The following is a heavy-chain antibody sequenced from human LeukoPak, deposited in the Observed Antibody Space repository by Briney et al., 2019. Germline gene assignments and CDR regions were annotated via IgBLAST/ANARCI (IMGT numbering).Heavy chain of an antibody. CDR2: ISYHGTNK. Sequence: VAVISYHGTNKSYAHSVKRRFTISRDNSKNTLYLQMKSLRAEDTAVYYCAKDGHAVHFYYCGQGTLLTVSS. J-gene: IGHJ4*02. D-gene: IGHD6-6*01. CDR3: AKDGHAVHFYY. V-gene: IGHV3-30*18.